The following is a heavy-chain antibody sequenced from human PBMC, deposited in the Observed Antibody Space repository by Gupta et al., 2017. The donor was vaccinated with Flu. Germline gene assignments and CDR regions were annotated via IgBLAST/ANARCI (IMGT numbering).Heavy chain of an antibody. Sequence: VQLVQSGAEAKKPGASVKVSCTVSGHNLPEFSMPWVRQAPGKGLEWMGGFDPEDGETIYAQKFQGRVTMTEDTSTDTAYMELSSLRSEDTAVYYCATLYCGGDCYSPWGQGTLVTVSS. D-gene: IGHD2-21*02. V-gene: IGHV1-24*01. CDR3: ATLYCGGDCYSP. CDR2: FDPEDGET. CDR1: GHNLPEFS. J-gene: IGHJ5*02.